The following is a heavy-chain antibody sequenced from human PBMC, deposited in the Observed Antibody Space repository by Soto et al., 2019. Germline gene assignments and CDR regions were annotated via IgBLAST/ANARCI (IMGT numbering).Heavy chain of an antibody. CDR3: ASIAAPGTTHFDF. CDR1: GGSPGSSSYY. Sequence: SETLSLTCTVSGGSPGSSSYYWGWIRQSPGKGLEWIGNIYYSGNTFYNPSLKSRVTISVDTSKNQFYLHLSSVTAADTAIFYCASIAAPGTTHFDFWGQGTLVTVSS. V-gene: IGHV4-39*01. CDR2: IYYSGNT. D-gene: IGHD6-13*01. J-gene: IGHJ4*02.